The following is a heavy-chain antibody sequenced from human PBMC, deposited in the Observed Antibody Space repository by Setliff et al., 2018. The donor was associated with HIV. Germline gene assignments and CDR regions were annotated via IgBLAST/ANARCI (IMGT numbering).Heavy chain of an antibody. J-gene: IGHJ6*02. D-gene: IGHD1-26*01. V-gene: IGHV4-4*08. CDR2: IYTSGSP. CDR1: GGSISSYY. Sequence: ASETLSLTCNVSGGSISSYYWNWIRQPPGKGLEWIGHIYTSGSPTYNPSLKSRVTISQDTSNNQFSLKLSSVTAADTAVYFCARGFYREAMDVWGPGTTVTVSS. CDR3: ARGFYREAMDV.